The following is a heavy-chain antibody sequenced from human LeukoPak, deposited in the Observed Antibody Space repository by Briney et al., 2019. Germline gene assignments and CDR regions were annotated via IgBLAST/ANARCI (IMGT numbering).Heavy chain of an antibody. CDR2: IYYSGST. J-gene: IGHJ4*02. CDR3: ARVSSYYYDSSGPPTRFD. Sequence: SETLSLTCTVSGGSISSYYWSWIRQPPGKGLEWIGYIYYSGSTNYNPSLKSRVTISVDTSKNQFSLKLSSVTAADTAVYYCARVSSYYYDSSGPPTRFDWGQGTLVTVSS. CDR1: GGSISSYY. D-gene: IGHD3-22*01. V-gene: IGHV4-59*01.